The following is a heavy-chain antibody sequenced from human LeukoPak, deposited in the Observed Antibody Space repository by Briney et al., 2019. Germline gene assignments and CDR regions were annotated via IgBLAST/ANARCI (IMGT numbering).Heavy chain of an antibody. Sequence: GGSLTLSCAASGFTFSDFSMNWVRQAPGKGLEWLSYISGSGGTVYYADSVKGRFTISRDNAQSSLYLQTNGLRAEDTAVYYCAKDAAVALDYWGQGTLVTVSS. CDR3: AKDAAVALDY. D-gene: IGHD6-19*01. V-gene: IGHV3-48*01. CDR2: ISGSGGTV. CDR1: GFTFSDFS. J-gene: IGHJ4*02.